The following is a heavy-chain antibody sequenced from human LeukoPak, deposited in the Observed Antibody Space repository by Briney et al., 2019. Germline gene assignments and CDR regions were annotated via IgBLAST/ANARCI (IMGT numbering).Heavy chain of an antibody. Sequence: SETLSLTCTVSGASITSYYWNWIRQPPGKGLEWIGYIYYSGSTNYNPSLKSRVTISVDTSKNQLSLGLTSVTAADTAVYYCARDLSQVGVVTLGASDIWGQGTMVTVSS. D-gene: IGHD3-3*01. J-gene: IGHJ3*02. V-gene: IGHV4-59*01. CDR3: ARDLSQVGVVTLGASDI. CDR2: IYYSGST. CDR1: GASITSYY.